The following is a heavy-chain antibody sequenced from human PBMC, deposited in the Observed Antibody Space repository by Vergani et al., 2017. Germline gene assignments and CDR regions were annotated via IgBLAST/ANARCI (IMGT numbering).Heavy chain of an antibody. V-gene: IGHV4-59*01. CDR1: GGSISSYY. CDR2: IYYSMST. J-gene: IGHJ5*02. CDR3: ARGGSNGVRAWDWFDP. Sequence: QVQLQESGPGLVKPSETLSLTCTVSGGSISSYYWSWIRQPPGKGLEWIGYIYYSMSTNYNPSLKSRVTIAVDTSKNQFSLKLSSVTAADTAVYYCARGGSNGVRAWDWFDPWGQGTLVTVSS. D-gene: IGHD3-10*01.